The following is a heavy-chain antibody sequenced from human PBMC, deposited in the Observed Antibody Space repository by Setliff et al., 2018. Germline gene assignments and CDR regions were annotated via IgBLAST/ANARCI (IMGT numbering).Heavy chain of an antibody. CDR2: IKQDGSEK. J-gene: IGHJ6*02. Sequence: GGSLRLSCAASGFTFSRYWMSWVRQAPGKGREWVANIKQDGSEKYYVDSVKGRFTISRDNAKNSLYLQMNSLRAEDTAVYYCARDHVYGSQYYYYYYGMDVWGQGTTVTVSS. CDR1: GFTFSRYW. CDR3: ARDHVYGSQYYYYYYGMDV. V-gene: IGHV3-7*01. D-gene: IGHD3-10*01.